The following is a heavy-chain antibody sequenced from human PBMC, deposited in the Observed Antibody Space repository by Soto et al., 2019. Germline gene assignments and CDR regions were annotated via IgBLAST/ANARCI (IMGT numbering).Heavy chain of an antibody. CDR2: IIPIFGTA. D-gene: IGHD4-17*01. V-gene: IGHV1-69*13. Sequence: SVKVSCKASGGTFSSYAISWVRQAPGQGLEWMGGIIPIFGTANYAQKFQGRVTITADESTSTAYMELSSLRSEDTAVYYCARANYGDYEAHYYYYGMDVWGQGTTVTAP. J-gene: IGHJ6*02. CDR3: ARANYGDYEAHYYYYGMDV. CDR1: GGTFSSYA.